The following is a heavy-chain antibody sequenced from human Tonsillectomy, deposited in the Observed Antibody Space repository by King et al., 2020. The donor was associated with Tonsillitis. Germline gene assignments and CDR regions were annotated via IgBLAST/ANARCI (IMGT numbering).Heavy chain of an antibody. CDR1: GFTFSTYW. J-gene: IGHJ4*02. CDR2: ITSDACRT. CDR3: VRDSVASGSFDS. V-gene: IGHV3-74*01. Sequence: VQLVESGGDLVQPGGSLRLSCAASGFTFSTYWMHWVRQAPGKGLVWVSHITSDACRTTYADSVKGRFTISRDNAKNTLYLQMNSLRAEDTAVYYCVRDSVASGSFDSWGQGTLVTVSS. D-gene: IGHD3-10*01.